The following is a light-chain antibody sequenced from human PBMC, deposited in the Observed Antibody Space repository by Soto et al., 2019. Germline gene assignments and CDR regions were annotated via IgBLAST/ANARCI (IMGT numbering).Light chain of an antibody. CDR3: QQYGSSPRM. J-gene: IGKJ1*01. Sequence: IVLTQSPGTLSLSPGERATLSCRASQSVSSSYLAWYQQKPGQAPRLLIFDASSRATGIPDRFSGSGSGTDVTLTISRLEPEDFAIYYCQQYGSSPRMFGQGTKVEIK. CDR2: DAS. V-gene: IGKV3-20*01. CDR1: QSVSSSY.